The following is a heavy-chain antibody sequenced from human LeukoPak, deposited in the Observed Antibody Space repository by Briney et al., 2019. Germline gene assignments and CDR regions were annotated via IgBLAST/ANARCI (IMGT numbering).Heavy chain of an antibody. D-gene: IGHD3-22*01. CDR1: GGSISSYY. CDR2: IYYSGST. J-gene: IGHJ4*02. V-gene: IGHV4-59*01. Sequence: SETLSLTCTVPGGSISSYYWSWIRQPPGKGLEWIGYIYYSGSTNYNPSLKSRVTISVDTSKNQFSLKLSSVTAADTAVHYCARYYYDSSGYCFDYWGQGTLVTVSS. CDR3: ARYYYDSSGYCFDY.